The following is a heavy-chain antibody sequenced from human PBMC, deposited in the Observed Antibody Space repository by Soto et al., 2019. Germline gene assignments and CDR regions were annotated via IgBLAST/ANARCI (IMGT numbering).Heavy chain of an antibody. CDR2: IHYSGNT. J-gene: IGHJ4*02. CDR3: ARGHYDFWSGYFATIDY. Sequence: SETLSLICTVSGGSISNYYWSWIRQPPGKGLEWIGYIHYSGNTKYNPSLKSRVTISADTSKDQFSLKLTSVTAADTAVYYCARGHYDFWSGYFATIDYWGQGTLVTVSS. CDR1: GGSISNYY. V-gene: IGHV4-59*08. D-gene: IGHD3-3*01.